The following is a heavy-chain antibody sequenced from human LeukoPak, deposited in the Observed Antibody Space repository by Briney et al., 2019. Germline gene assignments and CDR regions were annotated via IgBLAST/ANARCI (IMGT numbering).Heavy chain of an antibody. CDR1: GFTFSSYS. D-gene: IGHD6-13*01. J-gene: IGHJ6*03. CDR3: ARDHIAAAGTGYYMDV. V-gene: IGHV3-48*01. Sequence: GGSLRLSCAASGFTFSSYSMNWVRQAPGKGLEWVSYISSSSSTIYYADSVKGRFTISRDNAKNSLYLQMNSLRAEDTAVYYCARDHIAAAGTGYYMDVWGKGTTVTVSS. CDR2: ISSSSSTI.